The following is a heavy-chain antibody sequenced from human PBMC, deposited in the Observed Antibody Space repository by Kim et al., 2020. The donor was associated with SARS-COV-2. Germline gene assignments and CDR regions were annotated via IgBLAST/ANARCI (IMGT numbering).Heavy chain of an antibody. CDR3: AKDFVVTPPGGDFDYYYGMDV. CDR1: GFSFRSYG. D-gene: IGHD2-21*02. CDR2: ISYDGDNK. J-gene: IGHJ6*02. Sequence: GGSLRLSCAASGFSFRSYGMHWVRQAPGKGLEWVATISYDGDNKYYVDSVKGRFTISRDNSKNTLYLQMNSLRAEDTAVFYCAKDFVVTPPGGDFDYYYGMDVWGQGTTVTVSS. V-gene: IGHV3-30*18.